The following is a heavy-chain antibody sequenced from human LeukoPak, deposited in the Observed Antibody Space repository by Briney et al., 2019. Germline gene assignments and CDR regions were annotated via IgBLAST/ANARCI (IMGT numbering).Heavy chain of an antibody. CDR2: ISAYNGNT. CDR3: ARARECNGAKGDICGWYRSYYFDY. Sequence: ASVKVSCKASGYTFTSYGISWVRQAPGQGLEWMGWISAYNGNTNYAQKLQGRVTMTTDTSTSTAYMELRSLRSDDPAVYYCARARECNGAKGDICGWYRSYYFDYWGQGTLVTVSS. D-gene: IGHD6-19*01. J-gene: IGHJ4*02. V-gene: IGHV1-18*01. CDR1: GYTFTSYG.